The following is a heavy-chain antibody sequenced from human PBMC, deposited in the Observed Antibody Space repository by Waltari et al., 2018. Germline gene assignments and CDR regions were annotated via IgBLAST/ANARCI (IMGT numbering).Heavy chain of an antibody. Sequence: EVQLVESGGGLVQPGRSLRRSCAVSGFNFDDNAMHWVRQAPGKGLEWVSGISWNSDNIGYADSVKGRFTISRDNAKNSLYLQMNSLRPEDTALYYCAKGHSGSYGLKDWGQGTLVTVSS. J-gene: IGHJ4*02. CDR1: GFNFDDNA. V-gene: IGHV3-9*01. D-gene: IGHD1-26*01. CDR3: AKGHSGSYGLKD. CDR2: ISWNSDNI.